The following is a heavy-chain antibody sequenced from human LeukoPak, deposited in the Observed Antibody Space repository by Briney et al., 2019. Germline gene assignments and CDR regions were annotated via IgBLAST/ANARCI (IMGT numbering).Heavy chain of an antibody. J-gene: IGHJ4*02. Sequence: ASVKVSCKASGYRFIGYYIHWVRQAPGQGLEWMGWINPKTGATKYAQKFQGRVTMTRDTSLNTAYMDLSRLRSDDTAVYYCARDQGAVVVVTARFDSWGQGTLVTVSP. V-gene: IGHV1-2*02. CDR3: ARDQGAVVVVTARFDS. CDR1: GYRFIGYY. CDR2: INPKTGAT. D-gene: IGHD2-21*02.